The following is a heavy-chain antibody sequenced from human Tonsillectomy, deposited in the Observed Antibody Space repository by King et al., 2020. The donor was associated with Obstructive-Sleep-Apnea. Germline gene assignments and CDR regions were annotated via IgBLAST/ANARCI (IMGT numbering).Heavy chain of an antibody. D-gene: IGHD2-15*01. Sequence: VQLVESGGGLVQPGGSLRLSCAASGFTFSSYAMSWVRQAPGKGLEWVAAISGSGGSTYYADSVKGRFTISRDHSKNTLYLQMNSLRAEDTAVYYCAKPRYCSGGSCYPGYYYYGMDVWGQGTTVTVSS. V-gene: IGHV3-23*04. CDR2: ISGSGGST. CDR3: AKPRYCSGGSCYPGYYYYGMDV. J-gene: IGHJ6*02. CDR1: GFTFSSYA.